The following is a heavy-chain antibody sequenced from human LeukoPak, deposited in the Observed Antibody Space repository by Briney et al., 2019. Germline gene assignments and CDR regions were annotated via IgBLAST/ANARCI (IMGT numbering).Heavy chain of an antibody. J-gene: IGHJ6*02. Sequence: ASVKVSCKTSGYTFTGYYMHWVRQAPGQGIEWMGWINPHSGGTKLAQRFQGRVTMTRDTSISTAYMELSRLRSDDTAVYYCARSGYSYSNYFYYGLDVWGQGTTVTVSS. D-gene: IGHD5-24*01. V-gene: IGHV1-2*02. CDR1: GYTFTGYY. CDR3: ARSGYSYSNYFYYGLDV. CDR2: INPHSGGT.